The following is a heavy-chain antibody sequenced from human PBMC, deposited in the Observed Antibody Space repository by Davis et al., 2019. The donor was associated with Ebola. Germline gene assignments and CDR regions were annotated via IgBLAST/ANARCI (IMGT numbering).Heavy chain of an antibody. CDR2: INHSGST. CDR3: ARQGWSGYSLRHWLDP. D-gene: IGHD3-3*01. J-gene: IGHJ5*02. V-gene: IGHV4-34*01. CDR1: GGSFSGYY. Sequence: SETLSLTCAVFGGSFSGYYWTWIRQPPGKGLDWIGEINHSGSTNYNPSLKSRVTISVDTSKNQFSLKLSSVTAADTAVYYCARQGWSGYSLRHWLDPWGRGTLVTVSS.